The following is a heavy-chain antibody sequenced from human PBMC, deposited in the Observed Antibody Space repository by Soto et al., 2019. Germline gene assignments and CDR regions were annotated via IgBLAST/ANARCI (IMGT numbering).Heavy chain of an antibody. D-gene: IGHD1-1*01. Sequence: QVHLVQSGAEVKKPGASVKVSCQGSGYAFTTYGITWVRQAPGQGLEWMGWISAHNGNTNYAQKLQGRVTVTRDKSTSTAYMELRRIRSDAPAVYYCARGRYGDYWGQGALVTVSS. CDR3: ARGRYGDY. CDR2: ISAHNGNT. V-gene: IGHV1-18*01. J-gene: IGHJ4*02. CDR1: GYAFTTYG.